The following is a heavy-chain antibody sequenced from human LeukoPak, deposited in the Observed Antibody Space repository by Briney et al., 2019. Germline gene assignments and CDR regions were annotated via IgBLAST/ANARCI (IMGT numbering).Heavy chain of an antibody. D-gene: IGHD5-24*01. J-gene: IGHJ5*02. CDR1: GGTLRSYT. CDR3: ARDGRDGYNYDWFDP. V-gene: IGHV1-69*13. Sequence: SVKVSCKASGGTLRSYTISWVRQAPGQGLEWMGGIIPIFGTANYAQKFQGSVTITADESTNTVYMELNSLTSDDTAVYYCARDGRDGYNYDWFDPWGQGTLVTVSS. CDR2: IIPIFGTA.